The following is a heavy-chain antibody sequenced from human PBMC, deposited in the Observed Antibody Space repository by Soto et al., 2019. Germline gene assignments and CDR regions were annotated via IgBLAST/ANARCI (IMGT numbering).Heavy chain of an antibody. CDR2: ISAYNGNT. Sequence: QVQLVQSGAEVKKPGASVKVSCKASGYTFTSYGISWVRQAPGQGLEWMGWISAYNGNTYYAQKLQGRITMTTDTSTSTDYMTPSSLRSDDTAVYYCARNGATTAFDYWGQGTLVTVSS. D-gene: IGHD1-26*01. J-gene: IGHJ4*02. V-gene: IGHV1-18*01. CDR1: GYTFTSYG. CDR3: ARNGATTAFDY.